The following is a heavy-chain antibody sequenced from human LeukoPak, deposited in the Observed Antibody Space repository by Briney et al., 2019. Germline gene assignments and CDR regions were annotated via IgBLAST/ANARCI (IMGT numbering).Heavy chain of an antibody. CDR1: GFTFSNYW. D-gene: IGHD6-13*01. V-gene: IGHV3-7*01. Sequence: GGSLRLSCAASGFTFSNYWTSWVRQAPGKGLEWVANIKDDGSGKYYVGSLKGRFTISRDNAKNSLYLQMNSLRAEDTAVYYCARVGYSSSWSPSDYWGQGALVTVSS. CDR2: IKDDGSGK. CDR3: ARVGYSSSWSPSDY. J-gene: IGHJ4*02.